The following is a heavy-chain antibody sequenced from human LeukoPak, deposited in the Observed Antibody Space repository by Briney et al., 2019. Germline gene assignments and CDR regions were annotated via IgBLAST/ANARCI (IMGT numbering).Heavy chain of an antibody. CDR1: GGSISTYY. CDR3: ASRSPPGETGYFDY. CDR2: IYYSGST. V-gene: IGHV4-59*06. Sequence: SETLSLTCTVSGGSISTYYWSWIRQHPGTGLEWIGYIYYSGSTYYNPSLKSRVTISVDTSKNQFSLKLNSVTAADTAVYYCASRSPPGETGYFDYWGQGTLVTVSS. J-gene: IGHJ4*02. D-gene: IGHD2-21*01.